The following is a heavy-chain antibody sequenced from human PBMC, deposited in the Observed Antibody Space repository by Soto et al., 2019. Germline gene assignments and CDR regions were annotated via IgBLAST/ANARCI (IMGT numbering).Heavy chain of an antibody. Sequence: SVKVSCKASGGTFSSYAISWVRQAPGQGLEWMGGIIPIFGTANYAQKFQGRVTMTADESTRTAYMELSSLRSEDTAVYYCAREEDIVVVPADYGMDVWGQGTTVTVSS. J-gene: IGHJ6*02. CDR1: GGTFSSYA. V-gene: IGHV1-69*13. D-gene: IGHD2-2*01. CDR2: IIPIFGTA. CDR3: AREEDIVVVPADYGMDV.